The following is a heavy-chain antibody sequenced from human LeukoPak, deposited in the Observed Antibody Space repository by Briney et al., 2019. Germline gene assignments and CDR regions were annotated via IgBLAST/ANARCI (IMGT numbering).Heavy chain of an antibody. Sequence: ASVKVSCKASGGTFSSYAISWVRQAPGKGLEWMGGFDPEDGETIYAQKFQGRVTMTEDTSTDTAYMELSSLRSEDTAVYYCATIEYSSWFDYWGQGTLVTVPS. D-gene: IGHD6-6*01. CDR2: FDPEDGET. CDR3: ATIEYSSWFDY. V-gene: IGHV1-24*01. CDR1: GGTFSSYA. J-gene: IGHJ4*02.